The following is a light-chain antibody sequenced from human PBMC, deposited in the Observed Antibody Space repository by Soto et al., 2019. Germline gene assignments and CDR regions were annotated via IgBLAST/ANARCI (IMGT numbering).Light chain of an antibody. Sequence: QLVLTQPPSVSGAPGQTVTISCTGSSSNIGAGFDVHWYQQVPGTAPKLVLYSNTARPSGVPDRFSGARSGSSGSLAITGLQPEDEADYYCQYYDSGVTFSGFGTGTKLTVL. J-gene: IGLJ1*01. V-gene: IGLV1-40*01. CDR3: QYYDSGVTFSG. CDR1: SSNIGAGFD. CDR2: SNT.